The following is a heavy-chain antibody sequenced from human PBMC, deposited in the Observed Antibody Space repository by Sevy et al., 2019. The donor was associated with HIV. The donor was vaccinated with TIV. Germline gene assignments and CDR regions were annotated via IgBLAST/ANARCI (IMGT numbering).Heavy chain of an antibody. CDR1: GFTFSNCW. J-gene: IGHJ4*02. CDR2: INEGGNKK. V-gene: IGHV3-7*03. D-gene: IGHD6-19*01. Sequence: GGSLRLSCAASGFTFSNCWMSWVRQAPGKGLAWVANINEGGNKKFYLYSVKGRFTFSRDNAKISLFLQMNSLTAEDTPVYYYARENDVRSGSTDIDYWGQGTLVTVSS. CDR3: ARENDVRSGSTDIDY.